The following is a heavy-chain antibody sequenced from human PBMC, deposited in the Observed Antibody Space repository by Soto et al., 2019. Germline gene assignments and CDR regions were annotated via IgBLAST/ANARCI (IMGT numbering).Heavy chain of an antibody. CDR1: GFTFTNYA. J-gene: IGHJ6*02. Sequence: EVQLLESGGGLVQPGGSLRLSCAASGFTFTNYAMSWVRQAPGKGLEWVSAISGSGSSTYYADSVKGRFTISRDNSENTLFLQMNSLRAEDTAVYYCAYFTALNYYYGMDVWGHGTTVTVSS. D-gene: IGHD1-26*01. CDR3: AYFTALNYYYGMDV. CDR2: ISGSGSST. V-gene: IGHV3-23*01.